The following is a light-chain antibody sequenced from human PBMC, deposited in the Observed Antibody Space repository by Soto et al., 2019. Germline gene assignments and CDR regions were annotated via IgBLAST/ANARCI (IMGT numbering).Light chain of an antibody. Sequence: DIQMTQSPSSLSASVGGRVTITCRAGQDIDFYLNWYQHKPGKPPKILIYAASTLQAGVPSRFSGSGSGTDFTLTISRLQPEDFSTYYCQQLKTSPPAFGGGTKVDIK. CDR1: QDIDFY. V-gene: IGKV1-39*01. CDR2: AAS. CDR3: QQLKTSPPA. J-gene: IGKJ4*01.